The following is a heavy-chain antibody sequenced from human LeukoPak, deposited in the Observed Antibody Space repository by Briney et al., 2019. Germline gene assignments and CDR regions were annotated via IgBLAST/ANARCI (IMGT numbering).Heavy chain of an antibody. Sequence: ASVKVSCKASGYTFTSYGIIWVRQAPGQGLEWMGWISAYNGNTNYAQKLQGRVTMTTDTSTSTAYMELRSLRSDDTAVYYCARGDGSDPVHTFDYWGQGTLVTVSS. D-gene: IGHD5-24*01. J-gene: IGHJ4*02. CDR3: ARGDGSDPVHTFDY. CDR2: ISAYNGNT. V-gene: IGHV1-18*01. CDR1: GYTFTSYG.